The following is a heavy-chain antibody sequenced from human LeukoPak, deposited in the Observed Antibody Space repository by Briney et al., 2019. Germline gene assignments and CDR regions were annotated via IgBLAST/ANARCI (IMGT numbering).Heavy chain of an antibody. CDR2: IYYTGST. D-gene: IGHD6-19*01. CDR3: AREAHSSGWPPSFFDY. J-gene: IGHJ4*02. Sequence: SETLSLTCSVSGGSISSFYWSWIRQPPGKGLEWIGNIYYTGSTNYNPSLKSRVTISVDTSKNQFSLKLSSVTAADTALYFCAREAHSSGWPPSFFDYWGQGTLVTVSS. CDR1: GGSISSFY. V-gene: IGHV4-59*01.